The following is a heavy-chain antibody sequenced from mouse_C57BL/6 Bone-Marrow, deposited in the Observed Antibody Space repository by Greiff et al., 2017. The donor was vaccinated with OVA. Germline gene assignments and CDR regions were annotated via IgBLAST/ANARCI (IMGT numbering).Heavy chain of an antibody. Sequence: EVMLVESGGDLVKPGGSLKLSCAASGFTFSSYGMSWVRQTPDKRLEWVATISSGGSYTYYPDSVKGRFTISRDNAKNTLYLQMSSLKSEDTAMYYCARAIYYYGSSPYWYFDVWGTGTTVTVSS. CDR2: ISSGGSYT. CDR3: ARAIYYYGSSPYWYFDV. V-gene: IGHV5-6*01. D-gene: IGHD1-1*01. CDR1: GFTFSSYG. J-gene: IGHJ1*03.